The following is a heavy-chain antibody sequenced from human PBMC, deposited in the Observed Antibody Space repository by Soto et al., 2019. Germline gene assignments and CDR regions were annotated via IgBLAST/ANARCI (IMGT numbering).Heavy chain of an antibody. J-gene: IGHJ6*02. CDR1: GFTFSGSA. CDR2: IRSKANSYAT. D-gene: IGHD5-12*01. Sequence: LRLSCAASGFTFSGSAMHWVRQASGKGLEWVGRIRSKANSYATAYAASVKGRFTISRDDSKNTAYLQMNSLKTEDTAVYYCTRLTYEPYYYYGMDVWGQGTTVTVSS. CDR3: TRLTYEPYYYYGMDV. V-gene: IGHV3-73*01.